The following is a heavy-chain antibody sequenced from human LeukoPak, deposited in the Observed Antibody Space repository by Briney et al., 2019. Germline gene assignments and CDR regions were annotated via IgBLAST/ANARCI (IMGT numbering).Heavy chain of an antibody. V-gene: IGHV3-23*01. CDR3: AKSTGHWVVGAHDY. CDR2: ISGSGGST. D-gene: IGHD2-15*01. Sequence: GGSLRLSCAASGFPFSSYAMTWVRQAPGKGLEWVSGISGSGGSTSYADSVKGRFTISRDNSKNTLYLQMNSLRAEDTAVYYCAKSTGHWVVGAHDYWGQGTLVTVSS. J-gene: IGHJ4*02. CDR1: GFPFSSYA.